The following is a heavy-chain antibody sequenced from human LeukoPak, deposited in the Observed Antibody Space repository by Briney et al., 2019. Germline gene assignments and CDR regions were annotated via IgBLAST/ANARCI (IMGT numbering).Heavy chain of an antibody. CDR2: ISGSGGST. Sequence: GGSLRLSCAASGFTFSSYAMTWVRQAPGKGLEWVSAISGSGGSTFYADSVKGRFTISRDNSKNTVYLQMNSLRGEDTAMYYCARGVTVTTDFWGQGTLVTVSS. J-gene: IGHJ4*02. CDR1: GFTFSSYA. V-gene: IGHV3-23*01. D-gene: IGHD4-17*01. CDR3: ARGVTVTTDF.